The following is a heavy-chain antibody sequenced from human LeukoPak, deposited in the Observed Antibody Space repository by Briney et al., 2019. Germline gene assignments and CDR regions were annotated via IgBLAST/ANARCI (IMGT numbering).Heavy chain of an antibody. J-gene: IGHJ4*02. CDR2: IYSGGST. CDR1: GFTVSSNY. D-gene: IGHD2/OR15-2a*01. CDR3: ARVRISRVFDY. V-gene: IGHV3-53*01. Sequence: GGSLRLSCAVSGFTVSSNYMSWVRQAPGKGLEWVSVIYSGGSTYYADSVKGRFTISRDNSKNTLFLQMNSLRAEDTAVYYCARVRISRVFDYWGQGTLVTVSS.